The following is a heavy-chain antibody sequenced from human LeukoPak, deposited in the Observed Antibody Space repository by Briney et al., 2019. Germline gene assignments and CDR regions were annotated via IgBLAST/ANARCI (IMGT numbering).Heavy chain of an antibody. CDR3: ARRGYTTSGGHWFDP. CDR1: GGSISSYY. V-gene: IGHV4-59*08. Sequence: SETLSLTCSVSGGSISSYYWSWIRQPPGKGLEWIGYIFYSGSTIYNPSLGSRVTISVDTSKNQLSLKLTSVTAADTAVYYCARRGYTTSGGHWFDPWGQGTLVTVSS. CDR2: IFYSGST. J-gene: IGHJ5*02. D-gene: IGHD5-12*01.